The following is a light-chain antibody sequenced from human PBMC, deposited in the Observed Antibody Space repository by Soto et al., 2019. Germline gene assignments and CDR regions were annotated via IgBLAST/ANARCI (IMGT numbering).Light chain of an antibody. CDR1: QGITSY. V-gene: IGKV1-9*01. J-gene: IGKJ2*01. CDR3: QQLNSFPYT. Sequence: IQLTQSPSSLSASVGDRVSITCRASQGITSYLAWYQQKPGKAPKLLIYATSTLQSGVPSRFSGSGSGTAFTLTISSLQPEDFATYYCQQLNSFPYTFGQGTKLEIK. CDR2: ATS.